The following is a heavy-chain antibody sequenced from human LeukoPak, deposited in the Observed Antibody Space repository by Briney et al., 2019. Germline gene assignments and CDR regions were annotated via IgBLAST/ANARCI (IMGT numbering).Heavy chain of an antibody. Sequence: PGGSLRLSCAASGFTFSNSWMTWVRQVPGTGLERVATINGEGTDKYYVDSVKGRFILSRDNAKNSLHLQMSSLRVEDTAVYYCMDLGHSGWGQGALVTVSS. CDR2: INGEGTDK. CDR1: GFTFSNSW. V-gene: IGHV3-7*01. D-gene: IGHD5-12*01. J-gene: IGHJ4*02. CDR3: MDLGHSG.